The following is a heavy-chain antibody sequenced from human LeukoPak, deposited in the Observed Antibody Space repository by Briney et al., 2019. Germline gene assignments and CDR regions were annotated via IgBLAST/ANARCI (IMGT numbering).Heavy chain of an antibody. CDR1: GFTFSSYA. J-gene: IGHJ4*02. D-gene: IGHD5-12*01. Sequence: GGSLRLSCAASGFTFSSYAMSWVRQAPGKGLEWVSAISGSGGSTYYADSVKGRFTISRDNSKNTLYLQMNSLRAEDTAVYYCARDPVRYSGYGYFDYWGQGTLVTVSS. CDR3: ARDPVRYSGYGYFDY. V-gene: IGHV3-23*01. CDR2: ISGSGGST.